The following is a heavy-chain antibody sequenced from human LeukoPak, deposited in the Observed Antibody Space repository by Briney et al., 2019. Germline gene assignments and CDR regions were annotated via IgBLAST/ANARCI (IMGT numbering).Heavy chain of an antibody. CDR3: AGVEPATKWGADY. D-gene: IGHD2-2*01. CDR2: FYNSRTS. Sequence: PSETLSLTCSVSGGSISSYYWNWIRQPPGKGLEWIGYFYNSRTSNYNPTLKSRVTISVDTSKNQFSLKLNSVTAADTAVYYCAGVEPATKWGADYWGQGILVTVSS. CDR1: GGSISSYY. V-gene: IGHV4-59*01. J-gene: IGHJ4*02.